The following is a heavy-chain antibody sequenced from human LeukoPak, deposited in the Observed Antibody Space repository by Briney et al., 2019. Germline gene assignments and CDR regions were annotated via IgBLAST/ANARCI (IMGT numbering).Heavy chain of an antibody. Sequence: ASVKVSCKASGYTFINFYMHWVRQAPGQGLEWMGWMNPNSGNTGYAQKFQGRVTITRNTSISTAYMELSSLRSEDTAVYYCARQPSFYYYMDVWGKGTTVTVSS. CDR2: MNPNSGNT. J-gene: IGHJ6*03. V-gene: IGHV1-8*01. CDR1: GYTFINFY. D-gene: IGHD3-16*02. CDR3: ARQPSFYYYMDV.